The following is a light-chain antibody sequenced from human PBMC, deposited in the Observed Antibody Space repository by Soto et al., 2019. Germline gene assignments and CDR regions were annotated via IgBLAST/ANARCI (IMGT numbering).Light chain of an antibody. Sequence: AIQLTQCPSSPSASVGDSVTFTCRASEKIXSHLVWYQQKPGAAPKVLXAHASALQRGGPSRLSGSGSVTDFTLTISSLHPEDFAVYFCQQFKNDTRTFGQGTRLEIK. CDR3: QQFKNDTRT. CDR2: HAS. CDR1: EKIXSH. V-gene: IGKV1D-13*01. J-gene: IGKJ5*01.